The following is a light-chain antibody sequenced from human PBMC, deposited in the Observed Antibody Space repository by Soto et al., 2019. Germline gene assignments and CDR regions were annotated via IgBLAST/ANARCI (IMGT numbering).Light chain of an antibody. J-gene: IGLJ2*01. CDR3: SSYTSTSTVV. V-gene: IGLV2-14*01. CDR2: DVT. Sequence: QSALTQPACVSGSPGQSITISCTGTSSDVGGYDYVSWYQQHPGKAPKLMIYDVTSRPSGVSNRFSGSKSGNTASLTISGLQAEDEADYYCSSYTSTSTVVFGGGTKLTVL. CDR1: SSDVGGYDY.